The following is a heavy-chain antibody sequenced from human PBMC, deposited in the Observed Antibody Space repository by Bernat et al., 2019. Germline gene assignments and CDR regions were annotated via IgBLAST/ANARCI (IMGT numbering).Heavy chain of an antibody. D-gene: IGHD5-18*01. Sequence: EVQLVESGGGLVQPGESLRLSCVVSGFTFSSYSMNWVRQAPGKGLEWVSYISSSGSTIDYADSVKGRFTVSRDNAKNSLYLQVNSLRAEDTAVYYCARARGYSYGYEDYWGQGTLVTVSS. J-gene: IGHJ4*02. CDR1: GFTFSSYS. V-gene: IGHV3-48*01. CDR3: ARARGYSYGYEDY. CDR2: ISSSGSTI.